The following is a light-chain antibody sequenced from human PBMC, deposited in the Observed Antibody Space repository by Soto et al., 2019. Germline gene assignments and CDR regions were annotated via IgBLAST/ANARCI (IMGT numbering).Light chain of an antibody. J-gene: IGLJ2*01. CDR1: SNDVGTYNY. CDR2: DVS. CDR3: SSYTSSSTLG. Sequence: QSVLTQPASVSGSPGQSITISCTGTSNDVGTYNYVSWYQHHPGKAPKLMIYDVSNRPSGVSNRFSGSKSGNTASLTISGLQAEDEADYYCSSYTSSSTLGFGGGTKLTVL. V-gene: IGLV2-14*03.